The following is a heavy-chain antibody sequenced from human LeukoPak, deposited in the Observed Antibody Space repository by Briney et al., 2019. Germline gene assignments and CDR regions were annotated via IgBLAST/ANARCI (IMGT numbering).Heavy chain of an antibody. D-gene: IGHD3-16*01. CDR2: ISYDGSNK. J-gene: IGHJ4*02. V-gene: IGHV3-30*03. CDR3: ARGVGDFDY. Sequence: GGSLRLSCAASGFTFSSYGMHWVRQAPGKGLEWVAVISYDGSNKYYADSVKGRFTISRDNSENTLYLQMNSLRAEDTAVYYCARGVGDFDYWGQGTLVTVSS. CDR1: GFTFSSYG.